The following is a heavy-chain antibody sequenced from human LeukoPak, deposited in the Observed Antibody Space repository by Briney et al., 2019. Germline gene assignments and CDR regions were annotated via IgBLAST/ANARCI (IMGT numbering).Heavy chain of an antibody. CDR2: INHSGST. CDR3: ASRYGY. CDR1: GGSFSGYY. V-gene: IGHV4-34*01. J-gene: IGHJ4*02. D-gene: IGHD1-1*01. Sequence: SETLSLTCAVYGGSFSGYYWSWIRRPPGKGLEWIGEINHSGSTNYNPSLKSRVTISVDTSKNQFSLKLSSVTAADTAVYYCASRYGYWGQGTLVTVSS.